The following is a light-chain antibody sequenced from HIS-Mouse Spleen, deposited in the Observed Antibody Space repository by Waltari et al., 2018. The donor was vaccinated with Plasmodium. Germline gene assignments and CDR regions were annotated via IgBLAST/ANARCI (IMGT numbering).Light chain of an antibody. CDR3: QQYGSSPIT. CDR2: GAS. V-gene: IGKV3-20*01. Sequence: EIVLTQSPGTLSLSPGERATLSCSARQSVSSSYLAWYQQKPVQAPRLLIYGASSRSTGIPDRFSGSGSGTDFTLTISRLEPEDVAVYYCQQYGSSPITFGQGTRLEIK. J-gene: IGKJ5*01. CDR1: QSVSSSY.